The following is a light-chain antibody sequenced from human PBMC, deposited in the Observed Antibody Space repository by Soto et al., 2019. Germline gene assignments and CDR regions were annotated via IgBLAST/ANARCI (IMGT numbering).Light chain of an antibody. Sequence: ELVLTQSPGILSLSPGERASLSCGASQSISSSFLAWYQQKPGQAPRLLIYGASTRATGIPARFSGSGSGTDFTLTISSLEPEDFAVYYCQQRSNWPLTFGQGTRLEIK. CDR2: GAS. V-gene: IGKV3D-20*02. CDR1: QSISSSF. CDR3: QQRSNWPLT. J-gene: IGKJ5*01.